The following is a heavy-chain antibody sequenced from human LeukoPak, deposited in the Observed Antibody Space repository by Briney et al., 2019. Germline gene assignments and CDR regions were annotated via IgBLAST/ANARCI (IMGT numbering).Heavy chain of an antibody. CDR2: ISAYNGNT. CDR3: ATYYDILTGPKLGFQH. J-gene: IGHJ1*01. Sequence: ASVNVSCKASGYTFTSYGISWVRQAPGQGLEWMGWISAYNGNTNYAQKLQGRVTVTTDTSTSTAYMELRSLRSDDTAVYYCATYYDILTGPKLGFQHWGQGTLVTVSS. CDR1: GYTFTSYG. V-gene: IGHV1-18*01. D-gene: IGHD3-9*01.